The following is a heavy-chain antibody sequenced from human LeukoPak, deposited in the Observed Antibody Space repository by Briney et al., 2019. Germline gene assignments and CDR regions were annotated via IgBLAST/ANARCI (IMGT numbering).Heavy chain of an antibody. Sequence: SETLSLTCTVSGGSISSYYWSWIRQPPGKGLEWIGYIYTSGSTNYNPSLKSRVTISVGTSKNQFSLKLSSVTAADTAVYYCARRVPADLWGRGTLVTVSS. CDR1: GGSISSYY. CDR2: IYTSGST. J-gene: IGHJ2*01. CDR3: ARRVPADL. D-gene: IGHD1-1*01. V-gene: IGHV4-4*09.